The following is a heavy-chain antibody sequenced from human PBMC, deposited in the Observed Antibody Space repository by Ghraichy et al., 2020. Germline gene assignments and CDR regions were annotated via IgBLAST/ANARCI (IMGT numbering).Heavy chain of an antibody. Sequence: SETLSLTCTVSGDSVSSRSYYWGWIRQAPGKGLECIATVTYGGGTYYNPSLNSRVSVSVDTSNNQFSLKLTSVTAPDTAVYYCARHVSRAAGGRGFDLWGQGTLVTVSS. CDR2: VTYGGGT. V-gene: IGHV4-39*01. J-gene: IGHJ5*02. CDR1: GDSVSSRSYY. D-gene: IGHD5-24*01. CDR3: ARHVSRAAGGRGFDL.